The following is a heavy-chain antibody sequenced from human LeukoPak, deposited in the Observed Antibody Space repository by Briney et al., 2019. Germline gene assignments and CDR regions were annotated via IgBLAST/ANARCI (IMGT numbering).Heavy chain of an antibody. J-gene: IGHJ4*02. CDR1: GGSMSSYY. Sequence: SETLSLTCTVSGGSMSSYYWSWIRQPPGKGLEWIGYIYYSGSTNYNPSLKSRVTISVDTSKNQFSLKLSSVTAADTAVYYCARDTRSGYYFDYWGQGTLVTVSS. D-gene: IGHD6-25*01. CDR3: ARDTRSGYYFDY. V-gene: IGHV4-59*01. CDR2: IYYSGST.